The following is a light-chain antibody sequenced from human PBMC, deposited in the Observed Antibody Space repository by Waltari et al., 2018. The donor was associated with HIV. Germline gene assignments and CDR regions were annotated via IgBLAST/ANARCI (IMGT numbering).Light chain of an antibody. CDR3: QQYDNLLT. CDR2: YAS. V-gene: IGKV1-33*01. J-gene: IGKJ4*01. Sequence: DIQMTQSPSSLSASVGDRVTITCQASQDISSYLHWYQQKPGKAPKLLIYYASNLETGVPSRFSGSGSGTDFTFTISSLQPEDIATYYCQQYDNLLTFGGGTKVEIK. CDR1: QDISSY.